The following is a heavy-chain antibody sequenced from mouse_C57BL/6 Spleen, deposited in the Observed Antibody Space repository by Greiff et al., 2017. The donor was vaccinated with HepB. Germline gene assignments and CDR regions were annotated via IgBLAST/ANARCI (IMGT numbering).Heavy chain of an antibody. CDR1: GYTFTDYN. Sequence: EVQLQQSGPELVKPGASVKMSCKASGYTFTDYNMHWVKQSHGKSLEWIGYINPNNGGTSYNQKFKGKATLTVNKSSSTAYMELRSLTSEDSAVYYCARGALLLRHFDYWGQGITLTVSS. D-gene: IGHD1-1*01. CDR3: ARGALLLRHFDY. J-gene: IGHJ2*01. V-gene: IGHV1-22*01. CDR2: INPNNGGT.